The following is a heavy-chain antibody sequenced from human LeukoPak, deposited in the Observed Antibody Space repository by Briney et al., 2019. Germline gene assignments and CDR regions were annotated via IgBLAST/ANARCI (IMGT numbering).Heavy chain of an antibody. CDR2: ISGSGGST. Sequence: GGSLRLSCAASGFTFSSYAMSWVRQAPGKGLEWVSAISGSGGSTYYADSVKGRFTISRDNSKNSLYLQMNSLRAEDTAVYYCARGYSYGYQEDAFDIWGQGTMVTVSS. CDR1: GFTFSSYA. CDR3: ARGYSYGYQEDAFDI. V-gene: IGHV3-23*01. D-gene: IGHD5-18*01. J-gene: IGHJ3*02.